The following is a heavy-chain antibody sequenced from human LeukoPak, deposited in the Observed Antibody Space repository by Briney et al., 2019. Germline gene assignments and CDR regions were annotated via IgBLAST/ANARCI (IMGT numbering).Heavy chain of an antibody. CDR1: GYTFTSYG. D-gene: IGHD2-2*01. V-gene: IGHV1-18*01. J-gene: IGHJ6*02. CDR2: SSAYNGNR. CDR3: ARDLGIIVVVPAAWDYYYGMDV. Sequence: ASVKVSCKASGYTFTSYGISWVRQAPGQGLEWKGWSSAYNGNRNYAQNFQGRVTMTTDTSTSTAYMELRSLRSDDTAVYYCARDLGIIVVVPAAWDYYYGMDVWGQGTTVTVSS.